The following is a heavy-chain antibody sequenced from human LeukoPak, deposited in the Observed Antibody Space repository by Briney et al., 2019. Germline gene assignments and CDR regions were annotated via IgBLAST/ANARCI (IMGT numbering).Heavy chain of an antibody. D-gene: IGHD6-19*01. CDR3: AKDHVNQAIAVAGTSH. Sequence: SETLSLTCAVYGGSFSGYYWSWIRQPPGKGLEWIGEINHSGSTNYNPSLKSRVTISVDTSKNQFSLKLSSVTAADTAVYYCAKDHVNQAIAVAGTSHWGQGNLVTVSS. CDR2: INHSGST. V-gene: IGHV4-34*01. J-gene: IGHJ4*02. CDR1: GGSFSGYY.